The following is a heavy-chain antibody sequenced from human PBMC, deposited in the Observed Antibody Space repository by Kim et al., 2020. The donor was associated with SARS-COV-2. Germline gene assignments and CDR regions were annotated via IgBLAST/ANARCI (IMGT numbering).Heavy chain of an antibody. V-gene: IGHV3-23*01. D-gene: IGHD3-16*02. CDR3: AKDGFIRGYFDY. Sequence: YYADSVKGRFTISRDNSKNTLYLQMNSLRAEDTAVYYCAKDGFIRGYFDYWGQGTLVTVSS. J-gene: IGHJ4*02.